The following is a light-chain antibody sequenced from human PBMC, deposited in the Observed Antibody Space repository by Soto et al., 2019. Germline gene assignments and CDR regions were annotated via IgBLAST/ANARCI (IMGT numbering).Light chain of an antibody. CDR2: GAS. CDR3: QQYGSPGT. V-gene: IGKV3-20*01. Sequence: EIWLTQSPGTLSLSPGERATLSCWASQSVSNNYLAWYQQKPGQAPRLLIYGASNRATGIPDRLSGSGSGTEFTLTISRLEPEDFAVYYCQQYGSPGTFGQGTKVDIK. CDR1: QSVSNNY. J-gene: IGKJ1*01.